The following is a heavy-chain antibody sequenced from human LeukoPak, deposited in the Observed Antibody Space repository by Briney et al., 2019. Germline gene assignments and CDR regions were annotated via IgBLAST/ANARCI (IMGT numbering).Heavy chain of an antibody. CDR1: GFTFSSYS. CDR3: ARISYYDRSGYSYYYYGMDV. J-gene: IGHJ6*02. CDR2: FTSRSRSI. Sequence: GGSLRLSCAASGFTFSSYSMTWVRQAPGKGLEWVSSFTSRSRSIYYADSVKGRFTISRDNAKNSLYLQMSSLRAEDTAVYYCARISYYDRSGYSYYYYGMDVWGQGTTVTVSS. D-gene: IGHD3-22*01. V-gene: IGHV3-21*01.